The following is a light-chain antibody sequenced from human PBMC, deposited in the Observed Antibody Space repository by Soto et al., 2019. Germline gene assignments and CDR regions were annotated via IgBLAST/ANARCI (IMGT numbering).Light chain of an antibody. CDR2: DAS. J-gene: IGKJ5*01. CDR3: QQYGSSST. CDR1: QSVSSD. Sequence: EIVITQSPATLSVSPGERATLSCRASQSVSSDLAWYHQKPGLAPRLIIYDASTRATGIPDRFSGSGSGTGFTLTISRLEPEDFAVYYCQQYGSSSTFGQGTRLE. V-gene: IGKV3D-20*01.